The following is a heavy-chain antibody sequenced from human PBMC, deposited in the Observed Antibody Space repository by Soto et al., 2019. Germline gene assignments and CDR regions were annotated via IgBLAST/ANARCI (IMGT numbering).Heavy chain of an antibody. CDR3: AKILSTVTTYYYGMDV. CDR2: ISGSGGKT. Sequence: GGSLRLSCAASGFTFSNYAMSWVRQAPGKGLEWVSAISGSGGKTYYKDSVKGRFTISRDNSKNTVDLQMNSLRPEDTAVYYCAKILSTVTTYYYGMDVWGQGTTVTVSS. CDR1: GFTFSNYA. D-gene: IGHD4-17*01. V-gene: IGHV3-23*01. J-gene: IGHJ6*02.